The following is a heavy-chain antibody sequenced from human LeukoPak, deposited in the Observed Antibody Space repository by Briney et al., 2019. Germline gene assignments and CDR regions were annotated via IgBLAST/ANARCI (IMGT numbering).Heavy chain of an antibody. CDR1: GFTFGDYA. D-gene: IGHD6-13*01. J-gene: IGHJ4*02. Sequence: PGGSLRLSCTASGFTFGDYAMSWFRQAPGKGLEWVGFIRSKAYGGTTEYAASVKGRFTISRDDSKSIAYLQMNSLKTEDTAVYYCTRDRDYSSSSSSLDYWGQGTLVTVSS. V-gene: IGHV3-49*03. CDR3: TRDRDYSSSSSSLDY. CDR2: IRSKAYGGTT.